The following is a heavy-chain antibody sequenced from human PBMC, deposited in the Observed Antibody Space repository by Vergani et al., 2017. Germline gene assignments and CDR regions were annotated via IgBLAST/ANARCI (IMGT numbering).Heavy chain of an antibody. D-gene: IGHD5-12*01. Sequence: EVQLVESGGGLVQPGRSLRLSCAASGFTFDDYAMHWVRQAPGKGLEWVSGISWNSGSIGYADSVKGRFTISRDNAKNSLNLQMNSLRAEDTALYYCAKDSGYDLRAFDIWGQGTMVTVSS. CDR2: ISWNSGSI. CDR3: AKDSGYDLRAFDI. CDR1: GFTFDDYA. V-gene: IGHV3-9*01. J-gene: IGHJ3*02.